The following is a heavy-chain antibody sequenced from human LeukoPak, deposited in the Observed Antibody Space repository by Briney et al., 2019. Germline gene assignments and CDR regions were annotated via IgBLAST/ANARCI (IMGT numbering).Heavy chain of an antibody. Sequence: SETLSLTCTVSGGSISSYYWSWIRQPAGKGLEWIGRIYTSGSTNYNPSLKSRVTMSVDTSKNQFSLQLSSVTAADTAVYYCARDRGDFWSGYPYHWGQGTLVTVSS. D-gene: IGHD3-3*01. V-gene: IGHV4-4*07. CDR3: ARDRGDFWSGYPYH. CDR2: IYTSGST. J-gene: IGHJ4*02. CDR1: GGSISSYY.